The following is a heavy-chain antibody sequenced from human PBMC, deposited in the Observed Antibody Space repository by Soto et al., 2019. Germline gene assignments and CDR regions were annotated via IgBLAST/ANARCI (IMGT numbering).Heavy chain of an antibody. CDR3: ARRGSGSYYDY. CDR1: GYTFTTYY. D-gene: IGHD1-26*01. J-gene: IGHJ4*02. Sequence: ASVKVSCKASGYTFTTYYIHWVRQAPGQGLEWMGLINPSGGSTRYSQRFQGTVTMTRDTSTSTVYMDLNSLRAEDTAVYYCARRGSGSYYDYWGQGTLVTVSS. V-gene: IGHV1-46*01. CDR2: INPSGGST.